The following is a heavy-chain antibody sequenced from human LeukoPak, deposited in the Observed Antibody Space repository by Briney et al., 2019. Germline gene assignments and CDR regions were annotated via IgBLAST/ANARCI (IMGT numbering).Heavy chain of an antibody. CDR2: IKEDGSVK. J-gene: IGHJ4*02. V-gene: IGHV3-7*02. CDR3: AASITMFDY. Sequence: GGSLRLSCAASGFTFSRDGMCWGRQAPGQGLEWVANIKEDGSVKYYVESVKGRFTISRDNAKNSLYLQMNSLRAEDTAVYYCAASITMFDYWGQGTLVTVSS. CDR1: GFTFSRDG. D-gene: IGHD3-10*01.